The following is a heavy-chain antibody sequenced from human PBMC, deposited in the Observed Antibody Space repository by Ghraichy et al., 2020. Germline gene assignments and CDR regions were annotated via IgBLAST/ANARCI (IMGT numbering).Heavy chain of an antibody. CDR2: ISYDGSNK. J-gene: IGHJ4*02. V-gene: IGHV3-30*03. CDR1: GFTFSSYG. Sequence: GGSLRLSCAASGFTFSSYGMHWVRQAPGKGLEWVAVISYDGSNKYYADSVKGRFTISRDNSKNTLYLQMNSLRAEDTAVYYCVKYQLLYLAFDYWGQGTLVTVSS. CDR3: VKYQLLYLAFDY. D-gene: IGHD2-2*02.